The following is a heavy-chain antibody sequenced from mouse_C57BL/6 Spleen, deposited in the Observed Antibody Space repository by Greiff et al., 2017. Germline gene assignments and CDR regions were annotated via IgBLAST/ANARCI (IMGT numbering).Heavy chain of an antibody. J-gene: IGHJ3*01. Sequence: VKLVESGAELARPGASVKLSCKASGYTFTSYGISWVKQRTGQGLEWIGEIYPRSGNTYYNEKFKGKATLTADKSSSTAYMELRSLTSEDSAVYFCARGGPPYYDYDVFAYWGQGTLVTVSA. D-gene: IGHD2-4*01. CDR2: IYPRSGNT. CDR1: GYTFTSYG. V-gene: IGHV1-81*01. CDR3: ARGGPPYYDYDVFAY.